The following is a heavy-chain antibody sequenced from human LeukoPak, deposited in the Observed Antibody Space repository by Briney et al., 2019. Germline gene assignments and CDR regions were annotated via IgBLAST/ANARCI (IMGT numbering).Heavy chain of an antibody. CDR2: IYHSGST. CDR3: ARADDYGDYGDAFDI. J-gene: IGHJ3*02. Sequence: SQTLSLTCAVSGGSLSSGGYSWSWIRQPPGKGLEWIGYIYHSGSTYYNPSLKSRVTISVDRSKNQFSLKLSSVTAADTAVYYCARADDYGDYGDAFDIWGQGTMVTVSS. CDR1: GGSLSSGGYS. V-gene: IGHV4-30-2*01. D-gene: IGHD4-17*01.